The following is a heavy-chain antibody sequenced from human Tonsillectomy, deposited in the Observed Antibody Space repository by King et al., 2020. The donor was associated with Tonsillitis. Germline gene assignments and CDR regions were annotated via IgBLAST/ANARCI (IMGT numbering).Heavy chain of an antibody. D-gene: IGHD3-22*01. J-gene: IGHJ4*02. V-gene: IGHV4-61*02. CDR2: IYMSGST. CDR3: ARETYYYDSSGYYFDS. Sequence: SGCSYSSGRYYWNWLRQPAGKGLECIGRIYMSGSTNYNPSLKSRVTISVDTSKNQFSLKLSSVTAADTAVYYCARETYYYDSSGYYFDSWGQGTLVTVSS. CDR1: GCSYSSGRYY.